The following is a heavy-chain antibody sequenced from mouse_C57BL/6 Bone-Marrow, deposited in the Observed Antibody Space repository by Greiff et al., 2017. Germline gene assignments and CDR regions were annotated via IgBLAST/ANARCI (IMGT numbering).Heavy chain of an antibody. J-gene: IGHJ1*03. V-gene: IGHV14-2*01. CDR1: GFNIKDYY. CDR3: ARISPCDCGSSGWCFDV. Sequence: EVKLQESGAELVKPGASVKLSCTASGFNIKDYYMHWVKQRTEQGLEWIGRLDPEDGETKYAPKFQGKATITADTSSNTAYLQLSSLTSEGTAVYYCARISPCDCGSSGWCFDVGGTGTTVTVTA. CDR2: LDPEDGET. D-gene: IGHD1-1*01.